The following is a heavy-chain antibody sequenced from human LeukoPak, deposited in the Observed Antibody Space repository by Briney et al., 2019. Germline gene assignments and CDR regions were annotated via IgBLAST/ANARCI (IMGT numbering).Heavy chain of an antibody. Sequence: ASVKVSCKASGYTFTSYGISWVRQAPGQGLEWMGRISAYNGNTNYAQKLQGRVTMTTDTSTSTAYMELRSLRSDDTAVYYCAREWQTSTSIAARRGRPFDYWGQGTLVTVSS. CDR2: ISAYNGNT. D-gene: IGHD6-6*01. CDR1: GYTFTSYG. V-gene: IGHV1-18*01. CDR3: AREWQTSTSIAARRGRPFDY. J-gene: IGHJ4*02.